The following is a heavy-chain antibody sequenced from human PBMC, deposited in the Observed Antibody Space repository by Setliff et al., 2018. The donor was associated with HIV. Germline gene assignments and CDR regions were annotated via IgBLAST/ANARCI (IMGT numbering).Heavy chain of an antibody. D-gene: IGHD3-16*01. J-gene: IGHJ4*02. Sequence: GGSLRLSCAVSGFTFSTYGMHWVRQAPGKGLEWVTFIEHDGSKKFYADSVKGRFTISRDNSKNTLYLQMNSLRAEDTAIYYCARKYLGGPEYWAQGTLVTVSS. V-gene: IGHV3-30*02. CDR1: GFTFSTYG. CDR2: IEHDGSKK. CDR3: ARKYLGGPEY.